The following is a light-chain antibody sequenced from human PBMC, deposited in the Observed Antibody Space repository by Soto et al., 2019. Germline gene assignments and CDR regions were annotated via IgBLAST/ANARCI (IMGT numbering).Light chain of an antibody. J-gene: IGLJ3*02. V-gene: IGLV2-14*01. Sequence: QSVLTQPASVSGSPGQSITVSCTGTSSDVGGYNYVSWYQQHPGTAPKLMIYDVSNRPSGVSNRFSGSKSGNTASLTISGLQAEDEADYYCSSYTSSSTLVFVGGTKLTVL. CDR3: SSYTSSSTLV. CDR1: SSDVGGYNY. CDR2: DVS.